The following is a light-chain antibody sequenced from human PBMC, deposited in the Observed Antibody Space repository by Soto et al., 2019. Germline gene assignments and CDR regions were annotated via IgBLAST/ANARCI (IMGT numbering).Light chain of an antibody. V-gene: IGLV2-14*01. Sequence: QSALTQPASVSGSPGQSITISCTGTSTDVGGYNYVSWYQQHPGEAPKLIIYEVRNRPSGVSDRFSGSKSGNTASLTISGLQAEDEADYHCISYVTNRRVFGGGTKLTVL. CDR2: EVR. CDR3: ISYVTNRRV. CDR1: STDVGGYNY. J-gene: IGLJ3*02.